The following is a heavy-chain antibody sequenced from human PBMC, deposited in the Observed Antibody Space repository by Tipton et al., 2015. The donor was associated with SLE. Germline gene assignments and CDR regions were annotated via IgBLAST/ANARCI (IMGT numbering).Heavy chain of an antibody. V-gene: IGHV4-31*03. CDR3: ARDSSIGDHAFDI. CDR1: GDSMSSTDYY. D-gene: IGHD3-16*01. Sequence: TLSLTCTVSGDSMSSTDYYWSWIRQLPGKGLEWMGYIYNSGSTYYNPSLRGRLTLSVDTSKNELSLRLNSVTAADTALYYCARDSSIGDHAFDIWGQGTRVTVSS. J-gene: IGHJ3*02. CDR2: IYNSGST.